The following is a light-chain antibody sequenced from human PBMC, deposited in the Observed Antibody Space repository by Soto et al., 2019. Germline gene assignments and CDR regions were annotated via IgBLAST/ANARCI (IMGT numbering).Light chain of an antibody. CDR3: QQSSSTPQT. J-gene: IGKJ4*01. CDR1: QSVSSTY. CDR2: GIS. V-gene: IGKV3-20*01. Sequence: EIVLTQSPGTLSLSPGDRATLSCRASQSVSSTYLAWFQQKPGQPPTLLIYGISKRATDIPDRFSGSGSGTEFTLTISSLQPEDFATYYCQQSSSTPQTFGGGTKVDIK.